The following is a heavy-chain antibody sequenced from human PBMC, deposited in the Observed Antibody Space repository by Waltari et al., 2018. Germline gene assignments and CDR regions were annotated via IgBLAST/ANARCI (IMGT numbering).Heavy chain of an antibody. D-gene: IGHD3-3*01. CDR3: AKDFTIFDRGI. CDR1: GFTFSSNA. Sequence: EVQLLESGGGLVQPGGYMRLYWAASGFTFSSNAMSWVRQAPGKGLEWVSAISGSGGSTYYADSVKGRFTISRDNSKNTLYLQMNSLRAEDTAVYYCAKDFTIFDRGIWGQGTMVTVSS. J-gene: IGHJ3*02. V-gene: IGHV3-23*01. CDR2: ISGSGGST.